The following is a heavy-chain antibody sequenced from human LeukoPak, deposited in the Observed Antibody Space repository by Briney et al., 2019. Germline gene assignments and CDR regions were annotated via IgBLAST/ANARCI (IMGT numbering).Heavy chain of an antibody. J-gene: IGHJ4*02. CDR1: GGSISSSSYY. CDR3: ARLSGYDSLGGFDY. V-gene: IGHV4-39*01. D-gene: IGHD5-12*01. Sequence: SETLSLTCTVSGGSISSSSYYWGWIRQPPGKGLEWIGSIYYSGSTYYNPSLKSRVTISVDTSKNQFSLKLSSVTAADTAVYYCARLSGYDSLGGFDYWGQGTLVTVSS. CDR2: IYYSGST.